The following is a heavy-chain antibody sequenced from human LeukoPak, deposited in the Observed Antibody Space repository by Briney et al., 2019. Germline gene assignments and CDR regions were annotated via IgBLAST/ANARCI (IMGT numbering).Heavy chain of an antibody. CDR2: IYTSGST. D-gene: IGHD1-26*01. V-gene: IGHV4-61*02. Sequence: SETLSLTCTVSGGSISSGSYYWSWIRQPAGKGLEWIGRIYTSGSTNYNPSLKSRVTISVDTSKNQFSLKLSSVTAADTAVYYCASRWEPPPTDAFDIWGQGTMVTVSS. CDR3: ASRWEPPPTDAFDI. CDR1: GGSISSGSYY. J-gene: IGHJ3*02.